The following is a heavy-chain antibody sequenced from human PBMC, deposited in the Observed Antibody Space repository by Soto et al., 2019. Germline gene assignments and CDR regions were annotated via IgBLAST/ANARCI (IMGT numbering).Heavy chain of an antibody. V-gene: IGHV4-31*03. D-gene: IGHD2-2*01. J-gene: IGHJ4*02. Sequence: QVQLQESGPGLVKPSQTLSLTCTVSGGSISSGGYYWSWIGQQPGKGLEWLGYISYSGSTYYNPSLKSRGTISVDTSKNQFSLKLSSVPAADTAVYYCARGVPHWGQATLITVSS. CDR1: GGSISSGGYY. CDR3: ARGVPH. CDR2: ISYSGST.